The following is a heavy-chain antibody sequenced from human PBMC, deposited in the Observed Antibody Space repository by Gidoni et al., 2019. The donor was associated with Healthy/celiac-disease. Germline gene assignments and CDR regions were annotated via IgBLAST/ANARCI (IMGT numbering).Heavy chain of an antibody. V-gene: IGHV4-4*07. CDR2: IYTSGST. Sequence: QVQLQESGPGLVTPSATLSLTCTVSGCSISSSSWSWIRQPAGKGLEWIGRIYTSGSTKYNPPLKSRVTMSGDTSKNQFSLKLSSVTAADKAVYYCARDQGYDLWSGYLGYWGQGTLVTVSS. CDR1: GCSISSSS. D-gene: IGHD3-3*01. CDR3: ARDQGYDLWSGYLGY. J-gene: IGHJ4*02.